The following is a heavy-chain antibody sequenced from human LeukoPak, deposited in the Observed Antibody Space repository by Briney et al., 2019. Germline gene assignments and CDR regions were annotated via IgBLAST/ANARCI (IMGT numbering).Heavy chain of an antibody. CDR1: GGSLNNYH. D-gene: IGHD3-10*01. J-gene: IGHJ4*02. Sequence: ASETLSLTCTVSGGSLNNYHWSWIRQPPGKGLEWIGCIYHSGSTNYNPSLNSRVTMSVDTSKNQFSLRLSSVTAADTAVYYCASYYGSGTYSGYVDHWGQGTLVTVSS. V-gene: IGHV4-59*01. CDR3: ASYYGSGTYSGYVDH. CDR2: IYHSGST.